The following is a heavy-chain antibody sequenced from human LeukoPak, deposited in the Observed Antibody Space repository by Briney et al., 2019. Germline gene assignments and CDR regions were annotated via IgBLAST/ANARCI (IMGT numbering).Heavy chain of an antibody. CDR3: ARHPFPKYDFWSGYSTAYYFDY. CDR1: GDSISRSNFY. Sequence: PSETLSLTCTVSGDSISRSNFYWGWIRQPPGKGLEWVGSVHYSGGTYYNPSLKSRVTISVDTSKNQFSLKLTSVTAADTAVYYCARHPFPKYDFWSGYSTAYYFDYWGQGTLVTVSS. J-gene: IGHJ4*02. CDR2: VHYSGGT. V-gene: IGHV4-39*01. D-gene: IGHD3-3*01.